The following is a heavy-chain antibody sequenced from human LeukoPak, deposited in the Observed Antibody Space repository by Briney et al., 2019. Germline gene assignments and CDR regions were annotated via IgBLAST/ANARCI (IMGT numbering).Heavy chain of an antibody. Sequence: PGGSLRLSCAASGFTFSSYAMNWVRQAPGKGLEWVSYISSSSSTIYYADSVKGRFTISRDNAKNSLYLQMNSLRAEDTAVYYCARGSYYFDYSGQGTLVTVSS. J-gene: IGHJ4*02. V-gene: IGHV3-48*01. CDR2: ISSSSSTI. CDR1: GFTFSSYA. D-gene: IGHD3-16*02. CDR3: ARGSYYFDY.